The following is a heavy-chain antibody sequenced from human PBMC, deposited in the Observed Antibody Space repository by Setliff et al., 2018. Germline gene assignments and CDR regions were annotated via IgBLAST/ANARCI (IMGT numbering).Heavy chain of an antibody. Sequence: LGESLKISCKGSGYRFSSHWIGWVRQMPGKGLEWMGIIYPGDSDTRYSPSFQGQVTTSADKSISTAYLQWSSLKASDTAMYYCASSSGSSSNDAFDIWGQGTTVTVSS. CDR1: GYRFSSHW. CDR2: IYPGDSDT. V-gene: IGHV5-51*01. CDR3: ASSSGSSSNDAFDI. J-gene: IGHJ3*02. D-gene: IGHD1-26*01.